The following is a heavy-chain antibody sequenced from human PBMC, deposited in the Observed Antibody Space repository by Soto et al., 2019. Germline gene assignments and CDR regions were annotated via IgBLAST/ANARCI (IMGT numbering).Heavy chain of an antibody. CDR1: GGSISSSSYY. CDR3: AGHWFDP. Sequence: SETLSLTCTVSGGSISSSSYYWGWIRQPPGKGLDWFGSIYYSGSTYYNPSLKSRVTISVDTSKNQFSLKLSSVTAADTAVYYCAGHWFDPWGQGTLVTVSS. CDR2: IYYSGST. V-gene: IGHV4-39*01. J-gene: IGHJ5*02.